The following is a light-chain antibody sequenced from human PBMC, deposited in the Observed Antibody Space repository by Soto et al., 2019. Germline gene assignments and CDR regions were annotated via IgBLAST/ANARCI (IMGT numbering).Light chain of an antibody. CDR3: AAWDSTLNGL. CDR2: SNN. Sequence: QSVLTQPPSASGTPGQRVTIYCSGSSSNIGSNTVNWYQQFPGTAPKLLIYSNNQRPSGFPDRFSGSKSGTSASLAISGLQSEDEAEYYCAAWDSTLNGLFGGGTKVTVL. V-gene: IGLV1-44*01. J-gene: IGLJ2*01. CDR1: SSNIGSNT.